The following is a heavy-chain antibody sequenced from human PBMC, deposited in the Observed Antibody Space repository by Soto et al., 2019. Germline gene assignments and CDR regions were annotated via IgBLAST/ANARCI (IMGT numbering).Heavy chain of an antibody. CDR3: ARAGGYSSWYFDY. Sequence: GGSLRLSCAASGFTVSSNYMSWVRQAPGKGLEWVSVIYSGGSTYYADSVKGRFTISRDNSKNTLYLQMNSLRAEDTAVYYCARAGGYSSWYFDYWGQGTLVTVSS. D-gene: IGHD6-13*01. J-gene: IGHJ4*02. CDR2: IYSGGST. V-gene: IGHV3-66*01. CDR1: GFTVSSNY.